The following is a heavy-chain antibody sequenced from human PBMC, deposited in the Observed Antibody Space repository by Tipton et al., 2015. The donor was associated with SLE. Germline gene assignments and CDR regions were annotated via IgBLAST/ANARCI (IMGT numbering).Heavy chain of an antibody. J-gene: IGHJ4*02. CDR3: ARRYDFWSGYYSH. CDR2: ISHGGST. Sequence: TLSLTCAVYGGSLSGYYWSWIRQPPGKGLEWIGEISHGGSTNYSPSLKSRVTISVDTSKNQFSLKLSSVIAADTAVYYCARRYDFWSGYYSHWGQGTLVTVSS. V-gene: IGHV4-34*01. D-gene: IGHD3-3*01. CDR1: GGSLSGYY.